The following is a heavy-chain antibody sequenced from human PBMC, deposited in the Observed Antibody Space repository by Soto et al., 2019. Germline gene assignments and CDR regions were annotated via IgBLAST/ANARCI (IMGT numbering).Heavy chain of an antibody. CDR3: ARDPVTMVRGRADYGMDV. V-gene: IGHV6-1*01. J-gene: IGHJ6*02. Sequence: SQTLSLTCAISGASVSSNSAAWNWIRQSPSRGLEWLGRTYYRSKWYNDYAVSVKSRITINPDTSKNQFSLQLNSVTPEDTAVYYCARDPVTMVRGRADYGMDVWGQGTTVTVSS. D-gene: IGHD3-10*01. CDR2: TYYRSKWYN. CDR1: GASVSSNSAA.